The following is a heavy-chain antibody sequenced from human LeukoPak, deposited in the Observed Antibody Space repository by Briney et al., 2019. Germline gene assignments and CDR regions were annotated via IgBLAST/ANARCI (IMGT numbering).Heavy chain of an antibody. Sequence: GGSLRLSCVASGFTFSSYGMHWVRQAPGKGLEWVAVIWYDGSNKYYADSVKGRFTISRDNSKNTLYLQMNSLRAEDTAVYYCAKDYGSGWYYYFDYWGQGTLVTVSS. D-gene: IGHD6-19*01. CDR1: GFTFSSYG. J-gene: IGHJ4*02. CDR2: IWYDGSNK. CDR3: AKDYGSGWYYYFDY. V-gene: IGHV3-33*06.